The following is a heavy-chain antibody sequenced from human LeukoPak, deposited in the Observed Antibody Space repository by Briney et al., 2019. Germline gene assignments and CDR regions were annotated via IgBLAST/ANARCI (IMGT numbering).Heavy chain of an antibody. D-gene: IGHD6-19*01. Sequence: SEALSLTCTVSGGSISSYYWSWIRQPPGKGLEWMGYVYYSGSTNYNPSLKSRVTILIDTSKNQFSLKLSSVTAADTAVYYCARVGSGCFDYWGEGTLVTVSS. J-gene: IGHJ4*02. CDR3: ARVGSGCFDY. CDR2: VYYSGST. CDR1: GGSISSYY. V-gene: IGHV4-59*01.